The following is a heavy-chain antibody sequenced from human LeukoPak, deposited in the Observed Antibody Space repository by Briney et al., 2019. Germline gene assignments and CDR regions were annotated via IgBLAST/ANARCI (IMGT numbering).Heavy chain of an antibody. D-gene: IGHD2-2*01. J-gene: IGHJ4*02. CDR2: ISWNSGSI. Sequence: GGSLRLSCAASGFTFDDYAMHWVRQAPGKGLEWVSGISWNSGSIGYADSVKGRFTISRDNAKNSLYLQMNSLRAEDTALYYCAKGQLRMAADFDYWGQGTLVTVSS. V-gene: IGHV3-9*01. CDR3: AKGQLRMAADFDY. CDR1: GFTFDDYA.